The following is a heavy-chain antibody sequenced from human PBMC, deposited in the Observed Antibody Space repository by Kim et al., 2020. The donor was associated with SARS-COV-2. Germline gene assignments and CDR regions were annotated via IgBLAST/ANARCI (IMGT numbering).Heavy chain of an antibody. CDR2: ISYDASDK. CDR1: GFAFSSYG. J-gene: IGHJ4*02. Sequence: GGSLRLSCTASGFAFSSYGMHWVRQAPGKGLEWVAVISYDASDKYYIDSVKGRFTISRDNSKNTLYLQMNGLRVEDTAVYYCARSPLTGLLDRLGYWGQGTLVTVSS. CDR3: ARSPLTGLLDRLGY. D-gene: IGHD3-9*01. V-gene: IGHV3-30*12.